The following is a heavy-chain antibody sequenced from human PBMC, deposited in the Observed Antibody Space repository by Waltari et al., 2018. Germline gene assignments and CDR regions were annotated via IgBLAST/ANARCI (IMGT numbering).Heavy chain of an antibody. CDR1: GVTPSNNP. Sequence: EVKLQEAGGRLVQPGGLLRLSWVGAGVTPSNNPMGWVLQAPGKSLWWVFGLSHRGVTTYSADSVQGRFRLSRDASQHSLFLHMDSVRIEDTAIYSCVLGVRYGGIWGQGTLVSVSP. J-gene: IGHJ1*01. CDR3: VLGVRYGGI. V-gene: IGHV3-23*01. D-gene: IGHD3-16*01. CDR2: LSHRGVTT.